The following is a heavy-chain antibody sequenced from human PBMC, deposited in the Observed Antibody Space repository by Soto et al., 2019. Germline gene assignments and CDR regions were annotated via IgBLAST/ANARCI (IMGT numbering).Heavy chain of an antibody. Sequence: QVQLVESGGGLVKPGGSLRLSCAASGFTFSDYYMSWIRQAPGKGLEWVSYISSSGSTIYYADSVKGRFTISRDNAKNSLYLQMNSLRAEDTAVYYCARGMRLHLGELSRLPDAFDIWGQGTMVTVSS. CDR1: GFTFSDYY. J-gene: IGHJ3*02. D-gene: IGHD3-16*02. V-gene: IGHV3-11*01. CDR3: ARGMRLHLGELSRLPDAFDI. CDR2: ISSSGSTI.